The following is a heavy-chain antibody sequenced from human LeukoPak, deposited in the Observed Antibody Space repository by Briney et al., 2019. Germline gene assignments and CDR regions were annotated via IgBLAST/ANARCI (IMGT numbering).Heavy chain of an antibody. Sequence: GGSLRLSCAASGFTFSTYWMSWVRQAPGKGLEWVANIKQDGSEKYYVDSVKGRFTISRDNAKNSLDLQMNSLRAEDTAIYYCAGYCSSTSCYNEVLDYWGQGTLVTVSS. V-gene: IGHV3-7*01. D-gene: IGHD2-2*02. CDR2: IKQDGSEK. CDR1: GFTFSTYW. CDR3: AGYCSSTSCYNEVLDY. J-gene: IGHJ4*02.